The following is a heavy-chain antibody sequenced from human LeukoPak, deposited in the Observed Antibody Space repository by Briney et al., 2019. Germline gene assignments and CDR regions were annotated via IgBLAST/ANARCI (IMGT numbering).Heavy chain of an antibody. V-gene: IGHV1-69*04. CDR1: GGTFSSYT. CDR2: IIPILGIA. J-gene: IGHJ5*02. D-gene: IGHD6-19*01. Sequence: SAKVSCKASGGTFSSYTISWVRQAPGQGLEWMGRIIPILGIANYAQKFQGRVTITADKSKSTAYMELSSLRSEDTAVYYCARDQGEVSSSGWSTLNWFDPWGQGTLVTVSS. CDR3: ARDQGEVSSSGWSTLNWFDP.